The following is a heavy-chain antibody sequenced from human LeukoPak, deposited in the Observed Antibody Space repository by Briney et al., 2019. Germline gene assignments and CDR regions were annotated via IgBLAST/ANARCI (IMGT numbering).Heavy chain of an antibody. CDR1: GYTFTSYD. Sequence: ASVKVSCKASGYTFTSYDINWVRQATGQGLEWMGWMNPNSGNTGYAQKFQGRVTITRNTSISTAYMELSSLRSEDTAVYYYARGPGSSRGRYYYYMDVWGKGTTVTVSS. CDR3: ARGPGSSRGRYYYYMDV. V-gene: IGHV1-8*03. J-gene: IGHJ6*03. CDR2: MNPNSGNT. D-gene: IGHD6-13*01.